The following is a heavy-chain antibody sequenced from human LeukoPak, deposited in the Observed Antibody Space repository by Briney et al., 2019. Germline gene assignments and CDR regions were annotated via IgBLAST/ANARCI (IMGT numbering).Heavy chain of an antibody. CDR3: ARHEGSGWYGGYYFDY. D-gene: IGHD6-19*01. CDR1: GGSISSGGYY. V-gene: IGHV4-30-2*01. J-gene: IGHJ4*02. Sequence: SETLSLTCTVSGGSISSGGYYWSWIQQPPGRGLEWIGYIYHSGSTNYNPSLKSRVTISVDRSKNQFSLKLSSVTAADTAVYYCARHEGSGWYGGYYFDYWGQGTLVTVSS. CDR2: IYHSGST.